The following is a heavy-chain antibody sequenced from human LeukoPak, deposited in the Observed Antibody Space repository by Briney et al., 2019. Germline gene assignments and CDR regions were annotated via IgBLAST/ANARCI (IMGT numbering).Heavy chain of an antibody. CDR1: GYSISSGRY. J-gene: IGHJ4*02. Sequence: SETLSLTCAVSGYSISSGRYWGWIRQPPGKGLEWIGSVYHSGTTYYNPSLKSRVAISVDTPKNQFFLALRSVTAADTAVYYCARSLSTAGMDYWGQGTLVTVSS. D-gene: IGHD2-2*01. CDR3: ARSLSTAGMDY. CDR2: VYHSGTT. V-gene: IGHV4-38-2*01.